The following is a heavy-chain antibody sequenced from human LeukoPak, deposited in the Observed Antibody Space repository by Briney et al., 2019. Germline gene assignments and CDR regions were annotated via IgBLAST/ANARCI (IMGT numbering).Heavy chain of an antibody. V-gene: IGHV3-30-3*01. J-gene: IGHJ4*02. CDR2: ISYDGSNK. CDR1: GFTFSSYA. CDR3: ARVGSSGWYGPYY. Sequence: GGSLRLSCAASGFTFSSYAMHWVRQAPGKGLEWVAVISYDGSNKYYADSVKGRFTISRDSSKNTLYLQMNSLRAEDTSVYYCARVGSSGWYGPYYWGQGTLVTVSS. D-gene: IGHD6-19*01.